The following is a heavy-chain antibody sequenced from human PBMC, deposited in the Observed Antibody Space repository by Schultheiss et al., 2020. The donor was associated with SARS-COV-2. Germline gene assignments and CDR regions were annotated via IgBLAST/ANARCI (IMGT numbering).Heavy chain of an antibody. D-gene: IGHD2-2*02. CDR3: ARRYCSSTSCYKRGWFDP. J-gene: IGHJ5*02. V-gene: IGHV4-34*01. Sequence: SETLSLTCAVYGGSFSGYYWSWIRQPPGKGLEWIGEINHSGSTNYNPSLKSRVTISVDTSKNQFSLKLSSVTAADTAVYYCARRYCSSTSCYKRGWFDPWGQETLVPVS. CDR1: GGSFSGYY. CDR2: INHSGST.